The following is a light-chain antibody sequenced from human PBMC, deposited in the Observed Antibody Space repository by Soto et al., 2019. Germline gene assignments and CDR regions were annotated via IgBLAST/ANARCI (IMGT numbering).Light chain of an antibody. CDR2: SAS. CDR3: QHSHILSLT. J-gene: IGKJ2*01. CDR1: QSISTE. V-gene: IGKV3-15*01. Sequence: EIVMTQAPATLSVSPGERATLSCRASQSISTELAWYQQKPCQPPRLLIYSASNRATGVPARFTGSGSGSEFTISISGLQSEDFAVYYCQHSHILSLTVGQGTRLEI.